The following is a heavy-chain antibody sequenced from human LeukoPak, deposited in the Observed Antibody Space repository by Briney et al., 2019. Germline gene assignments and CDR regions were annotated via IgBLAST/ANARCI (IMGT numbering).Heavy chain of an antibody. D-gene: IGHD6-13*01. J-gene: IGHJ4*02. V-gene: IGHV1-8*01. Sequence: ASVKVSCKASGYTFTSYDINWVRQATGQGLEWMGWMNPNSGNTGYAQKFQGRVTMTRNTSISTAYMELSRLRSDDTAVYYCARDQIAAAGTADFDYWGQGTLVTVSS. CDR3: ARDQIAAAGTADFDY. CDR2: MNPNSGNT. CDR1: GYTFTSYD.